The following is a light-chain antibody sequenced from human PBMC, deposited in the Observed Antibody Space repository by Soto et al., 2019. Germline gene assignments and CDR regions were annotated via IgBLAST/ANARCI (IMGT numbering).Light chain of an antibody. CDR2: GAS. CDR1: QSVSSN. V-gene: IGKV3-15*01. CDR3: QQYNKRPRP. J-gene: IGKJ1*01. Sequence: EIVVTQSPAALSVSPGERATLSCRASQSVSSNLAWYQQKPGQAPRLLIYGASTRATGIPARFSGSGSGTEFTLTISSLQSEDFALYYCQQYNKRPRPFAQGTKVDIK.